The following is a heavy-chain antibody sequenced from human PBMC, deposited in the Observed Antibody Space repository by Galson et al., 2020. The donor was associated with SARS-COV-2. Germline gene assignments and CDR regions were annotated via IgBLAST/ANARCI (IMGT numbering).Heavy chain of an antibody. D-gene: IGHD3-10*01. CDR3: AKRKEVFWLGELNQGLDV. J-gene: IGHJ6*02. CDR1: GFTFNNYA. CDR2: ISYEGSIK. Sequence: GGSLRLSCAASGFTFNNYAMHWVRQAPGKGLEWVALISYEGSIKYYADSVKGRVTISRDSSKNTLYLQMNSLSAGDTAVYYCAKRKEVFWLGELNQGLDVWGQGTTVTVS. V-gene: IGHV3-30*18.